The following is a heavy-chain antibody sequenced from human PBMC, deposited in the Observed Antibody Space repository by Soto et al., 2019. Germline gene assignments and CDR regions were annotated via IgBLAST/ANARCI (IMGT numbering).Heavy chain of an antibody. J-gene: IGHJ5*02. CDR3: ARGGVDMIRGITGKRTWLDP. V-gene: IGHV4-34*01. Sequence: QVQLQQWGDGLLKPSETLSLTCAVYGGSFSSYYWNWIRQSPGKGLEWIGDINRIGSANYNPSLTGQVTMSVDSSKNQFYLRLTSVTAADTAMYYCARGGVDMIRGITGKRTWLDPWGQGTLVIVS. D-gene: IGHD3-10*01. CDR1: GGSFSSYY. CDR2: INRIGSA.